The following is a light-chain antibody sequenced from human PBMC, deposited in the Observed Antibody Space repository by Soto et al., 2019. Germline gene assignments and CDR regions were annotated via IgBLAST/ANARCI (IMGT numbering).Light chain of an antibody. J-gene: IGLJ1*01. Sequence: QSVLTQPASVSGSPGQSITISCIGTNRDVGSYNLVSWYQQRPGEAPKLIISEVRNRPSGISYRFTGSKSGNTASLTISGLLEDDEADYFCASFRSGTILVFGSGTKVTVL. CDR2: EVR. CDR1: NRDVGSYNL. CDR3: ASFRSGTILV. V-gene: IGLV2-14*01.